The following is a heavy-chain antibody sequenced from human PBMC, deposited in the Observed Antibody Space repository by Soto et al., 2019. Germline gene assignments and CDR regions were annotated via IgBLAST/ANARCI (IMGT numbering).Heavy chain of an antibody. D-gene: IGHD2-8*01. Sequence: AVRVSCKASGCTLSNYGLNWVRQAPGQGLEWMGWVSANNGHTNYAQNLQGRVSMTTDTSTSTAYMELRGLRFDDTAVYYCARDIESVTAKHFYYYYAMDVWGQGTTVTVSS. CDR3: ARDIESVTAKHFYYYYAMDV. CDR2: VSANNGHT. V-gene: IGHV1-18*01. CDR1: GCTLSNYG. J-gene: IGHJ6*02.